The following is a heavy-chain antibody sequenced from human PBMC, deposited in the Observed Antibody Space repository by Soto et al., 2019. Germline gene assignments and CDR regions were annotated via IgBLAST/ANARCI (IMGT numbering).Heavy chain of an antibody. V-gene: IGHV1-2*04. Sequence: ASVKVSCKASGYTFTGYYMHWVRQAPGQGLEWMGWINPNSGGTNYAQKFQGWVTMTRDTSISTAYMELSRLRSDDTAVYYCARGTYYDIFTGIKNWFDPWGQGTLVTVSS. CDR1: GYTFTGYY. J-gene: IGHJ5*02. CDR2: INPNSGGT. D-gene: IGHD3-9*01. CDR3: ARGTYYDIFTGIKNWFDP.